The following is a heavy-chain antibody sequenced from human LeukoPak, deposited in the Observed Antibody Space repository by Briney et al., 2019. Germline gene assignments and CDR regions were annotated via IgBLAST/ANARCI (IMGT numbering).Heavy chain of an antibody. J-gene: IGHJ4*02. CDR3: ARENSSSSFDY. D-gene: IGHD6-6*01. V-gene: IGHV4-61*02. CDR2: IFTNGST. CDR1: GASISSGSYY. Sequence: SETLSLTCTVSGASISSGSYYWSWIRQPAGKGLEWIGRIFTNGSTNYNSSLKSRVTISVDTSKNQFSLELTSVTAADTDVYYCARENSSSSFDYWGQGTLVTVSS.